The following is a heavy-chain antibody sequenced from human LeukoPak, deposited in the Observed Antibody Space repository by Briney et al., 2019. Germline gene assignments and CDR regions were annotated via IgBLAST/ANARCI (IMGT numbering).Heavy chain of an antibody. D-gene: IGHD4-17*01. CDR3: ARVTKYDNSRNNYYMDV. V-gene: IGHV4-39*06. Sequence: SETLSLTCTVSDGSTTGTRYYWGWFRQTPGKGPEWIGNINYRGAVYYNPSLRSRATISLDMSKNQFPLRLTSVTAADTAVYFCARVTKYDNSRNNYYMDVWGKGTTVTVSS. CDR2: INYRGAV. J-gene: IGHJ6*03. CDR1: DGSTTGTRYY.